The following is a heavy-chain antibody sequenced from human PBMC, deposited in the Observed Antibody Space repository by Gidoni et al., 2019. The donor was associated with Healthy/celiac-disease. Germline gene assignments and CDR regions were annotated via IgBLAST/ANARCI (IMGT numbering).Heavy chain of an antibody. CDR1: GGSISSYY. J-gene: IGHJ4*02. CDR3: ARAGSPDFYFDY. D-gene: IGHD3-3*01. CDR2: IYYSVST. Sequence: QVQLQESGPGLVKPSETLSLTCTVSGGSISSYYWSWIREPPRKGLEWIGYIYYSVSTNYPPYLKSRVTISVDTSKNQCSLKLSSVTASDTAVYYCARAGSPDFYFDYWGQGTLVTVSS. V-gene: IGHV4-59*01.